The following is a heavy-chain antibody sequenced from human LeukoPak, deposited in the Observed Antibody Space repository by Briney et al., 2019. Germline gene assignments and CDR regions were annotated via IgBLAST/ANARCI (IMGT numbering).Heavy chain of an antibody. CDR1: GGSISSYY. D-gene: IGHD3-22*01. CDR3: ARLGSSGNWFDP. V-gene: IGHV4-59*08. Sequence: SETLSLTCTVSGGSISSYYWSWIRQPPGKGLEWIGYIYYSGSTNYNPSLKSRVTISVDTSKNQFSLKLSSVTAADTAVYYCARLGSSGNWFDPWGQGTLVTVSS. J-gene: IGHJ5*02. CDR2: IYYSGST.